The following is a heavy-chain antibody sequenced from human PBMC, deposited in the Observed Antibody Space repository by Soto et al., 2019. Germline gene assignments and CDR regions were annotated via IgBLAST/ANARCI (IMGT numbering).Heavy chain of an antibody. CDR1: GFTFSSYA. J-gene: IGHJ6*02. CDR2: ISYDGSNK. CDR3: AGDLEGSGSYRAGDYYYYGMDV. Sequence: GGSLRLSCAASGFTFSSYAMHWVRQAPGKGLEWVAVISYDGSNKYYADSVKGRFTISRDNSKNTLYLQMNSLRTEDTAVYYCAGDLEGSGSYRAGDYYYYGMDVWGQGTTVTVSS. D-gene: IGHD3-10*01. V-gene: IGHV3-30-3*01.